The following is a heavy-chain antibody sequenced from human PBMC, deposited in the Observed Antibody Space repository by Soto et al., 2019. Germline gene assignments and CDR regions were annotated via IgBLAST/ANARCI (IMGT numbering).Heavy chain of an antibody. CDR1: GFTFSDNP. CDR3: ARDIQSVGPRANDAFDV. J-gene: IGHJ3*01. D-gene: IGHD5-18*01. V-gene: IGHV1-3*01. CDR2: LNPDTGNT. Sequence: QVQLVQSGADLKKPGASVNISCTASGFTFSDNPIHWVRQLPGQGLEWMGWLNPDTGNTRYSETFQGRVTISRHPSARIAYLELSGLENEDTALYFCARDIQSVGPRANDAFDVWGQGTMITVSS.